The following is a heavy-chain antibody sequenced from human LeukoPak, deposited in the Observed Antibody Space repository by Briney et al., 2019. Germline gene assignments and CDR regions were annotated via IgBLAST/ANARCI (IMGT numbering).Heavy chain of an antibody. V-gene: IGHV3-30*02. CDR2: IRYDGSKI. D-gene: IGHD3-10*01. J-gene: IGHJ4*02. Sequence: PGGSLRLSCAASGFTFGSYGMHWVRQAPGKGLQWVAFIRYDGSKIYYADSVKGRFTISRDNSKNTLYLQMNSLIVEDTAVYYGMYSSSGGVDHWGQGTLVTVSS. CDR1: GFTFGSYG. CDR3: MYSSSGGVDH.